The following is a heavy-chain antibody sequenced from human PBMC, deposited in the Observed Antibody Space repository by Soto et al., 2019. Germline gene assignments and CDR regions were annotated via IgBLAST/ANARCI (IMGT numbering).Heavy chain of an antibody. CDR1: GFTFSSYS. D-gene: IGHD5-18*01. CDR2: ISSSSSYI. V-gene: IGHV3-21*01. CDR3: ARDLVRRDTAMVNYYYGMDV. J-gene: IGHJ6*02. Sequence: GGSLRLSCAASGFTFSSYSMNWVRQAPGKGLEWVSSISSSSSYIYYADSVKGRFTISRDNAKNSLYLQMNSLRAEDTAVYYCARDLVRRDTAMVNYYYGMDVWGQGTTVTVSS.